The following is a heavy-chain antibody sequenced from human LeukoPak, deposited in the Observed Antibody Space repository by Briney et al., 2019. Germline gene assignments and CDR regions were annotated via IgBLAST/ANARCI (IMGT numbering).Heavy chain of an antibody. CDR1: GFTFSSYW. CDR2: IKQDGSEK. J-gene: IGHJ4*02. Sequence: GGSLRLSCAASGFTFSSYWMSWVRQAPGKGLEWVANIKQDGSEKYYVDSVRGRFTISRDNAKNSLYLQMNSLRAEDTAVYYCARGQWPYYFDYWGQGTLVTVSS. CDR3: ARGQWPYYFDY. D-gene: IGHD6-19*01. V-gene: IGHV3-7*01.